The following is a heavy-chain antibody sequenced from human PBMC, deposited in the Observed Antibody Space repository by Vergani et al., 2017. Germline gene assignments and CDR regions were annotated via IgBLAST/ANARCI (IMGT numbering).Heavy chain of an antibody. CDR1: GFTFSSYS. J-gene: IGHJ6*02. D-gene: IGHD4-17*01. V-gene: IGHV3-48*01. CDR2: ISSSSSSI. CDR3: GAAITVTTKGGYYYYGMDV. Sequence: EVQLVESGGGLVQPGGSLRLSCAASGFTFSSYSMNWVRQAPGKGLEGVSYISSSSSSIYYADSVKGRFTISRDNAKNSLYLQMNSLRAEDTAVYYCGAAITVTTKGGYYYYGMDVWGQGTTVTVSS.